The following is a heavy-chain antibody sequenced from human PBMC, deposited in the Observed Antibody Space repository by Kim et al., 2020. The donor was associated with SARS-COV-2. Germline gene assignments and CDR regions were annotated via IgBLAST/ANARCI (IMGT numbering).Heavy chain of an antibody. Sequence: SETLSLTCAVYGGSFSGYYWSWIRQPPGKGLEWIGEINHSGSTNYNPSLKSRVTISVDTSKNQFSLKLSSVTAAGTAVYYCARGRGGTTVVTLGLGYYYYYGMDVWGQGTTVTVSS. D-gene: IGHD4-17*01. CDR1: GGSFSGYY. CDR2: INHSGST. CDR3: ARGRGGTTVVTLGLGYYYYYGMDV. J-gene: IGHJ6*02. V-gene: IGHV4-34*01.